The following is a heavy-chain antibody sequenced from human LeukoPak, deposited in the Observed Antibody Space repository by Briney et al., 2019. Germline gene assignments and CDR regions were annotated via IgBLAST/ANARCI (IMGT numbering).Heavy chain of an antibody. D-gene: IGHD2-2*01. CDR1: GGSISSYY. CDR2: IYYSGGT. CDR3: ARSTWGYCSSTSCYGYDNYAFDY. V-gene: IGHV4-59*01. Sequence: SETLSLTCTVSGGSISSYYWSWIRQPPGKGLEWIGYIYYSGGTNYNPSLKSRVTISVDTSKNQFSLKLSSVTAADTAVYYCARSTWGYCSSTSCYGYDNYAFDYWGQGTLVTVSS. J-gene: IGHJ4*02.